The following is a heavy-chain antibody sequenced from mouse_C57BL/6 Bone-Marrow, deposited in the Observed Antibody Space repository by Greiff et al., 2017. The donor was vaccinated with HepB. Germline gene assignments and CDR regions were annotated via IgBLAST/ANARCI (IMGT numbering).Heavy chain of an antibody. CDR2: ISDGGSYT. J-gene: IGHJ3*01. D-gene: IGHD1-1*01. CDR3: AREGGSSLAY. CDR1: GFTFSSYA. V-gene: IGHV5-4*01. Sequence: EVKLVESGGGLVKPGGSLKLSCAASGFTFSSYAMSWVRQTPEKRLEWVATISDGGSYTYYPDNVKGRFTISRDNAKNNLDLQMSQLKSEDTAMYYCAREGGSSLAYWGQGTLVTVSA.